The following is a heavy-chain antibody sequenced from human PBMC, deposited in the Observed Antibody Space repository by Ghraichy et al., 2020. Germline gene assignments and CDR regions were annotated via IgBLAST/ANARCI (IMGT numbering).Heavy chain of an antibody. D-gene: IGHD3-22*01. CDR2: ISSSCSTI. CDR1: GFTFSDYY. CDR3: ARLAMIVVRS. Sequence: LTCAASGFTFSDYYMSWIRQAPGKGLDWVSYISSSCSTIYYADSVKGRFTISRDNAKNSLYLQMNSLRAEDTAVYYCARLAMIVVRSWGQGTMVTVSS. V-gene: IGHV3-11*01. J-gene: IGHJ3*01.